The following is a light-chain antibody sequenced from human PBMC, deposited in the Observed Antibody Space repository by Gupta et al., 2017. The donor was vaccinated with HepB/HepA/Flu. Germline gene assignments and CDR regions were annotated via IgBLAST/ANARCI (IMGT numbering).Light chain of an antibody. V-gene: IGLV3-21*02. Sequence: SYVLTQPPSVSVDPGQTARNNCGGNKIGSKSVHWYRQKPGQAPVLVVYDDSNRPSGIPERFSGSKSANTATLSISRVEAGDEADYYCQVWDGSSEHVVFGGGTKLTAL. J-gene: IGLJ2*01. CDR3: QVWDGSSEHVV. CDR1: KIGSKS. CDR2: DDS.